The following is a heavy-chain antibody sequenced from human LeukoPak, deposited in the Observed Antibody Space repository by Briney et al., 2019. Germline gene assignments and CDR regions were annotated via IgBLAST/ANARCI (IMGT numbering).Heavy chain of an antibody. D-gene: IGHD3-10*01. Sequence: ASVKVSCKAYGYTFTSYSMHWVRQAPGQGLEWMGIINPSGGSTTYAQKFQGRVTMTRDTSTSTVYMELYSLRSEDTAAYYCAKGARELWIGESGNWFDPWGQGTLVTVSS. CDR3: AKGARELWIGESGNWFDP. J-gene: IGHJ5*02. V-gene: IGHV1-46*01. CDR1: GYTFTSYS. CDR2: INPSGGST.